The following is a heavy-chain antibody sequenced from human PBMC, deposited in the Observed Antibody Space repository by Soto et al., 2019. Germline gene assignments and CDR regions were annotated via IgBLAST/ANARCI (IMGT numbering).Heavy chain of an antibody. Sequence: EVQLVESGGGLIQPGGSLRLSCAASGFAVSSKYMTWVRQAPGKGLEWVSVIYGGGTTYYADSVKGRFTISRDTSKNTLYRQMNSRRAEDTAVYDGVQTTGWPGFDFWGQGTLVTVSS. CDR3: VQTTGWPGFDF. V-gene: IGHV3-53*01. J-gene: IGHJ4*02. D-gene: IGHD6-19*01. CDR1: GFAVSSKY. CDR2: IYGGGTT.